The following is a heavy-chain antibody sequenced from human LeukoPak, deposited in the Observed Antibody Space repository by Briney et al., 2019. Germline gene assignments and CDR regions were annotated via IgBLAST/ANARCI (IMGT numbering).Heavy chain of an antibody. CDR3: ARGSREWLLSTFDY. CDR2: INPNSGGT. D-gene: IGHD3-3*01. CDR1: GYTFTGYY. J-gene: IGHJ4*02. Sequence: ASVKVSCKASGYTFTGYYMHWVRQAPGQGLEWMGRINPNSGGTNYARKFQGRVTMTRDTSISTAYMELSRLRSDDTAVYYCARGSREWLLSTFDYWGQGTLVTVSS. V-gene: IGHV1-2*06.